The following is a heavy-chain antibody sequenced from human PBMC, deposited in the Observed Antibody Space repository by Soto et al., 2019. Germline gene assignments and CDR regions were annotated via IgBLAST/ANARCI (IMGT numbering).Heavy chain of an antibody. CDR1: GFTFSTYA. Sequence: GGSLRLSCAASGFTFSTYAMHWVRQAPGKGLEFMAVISYDGGNKYYADSVKGRFTISRDNSKNTLYLQMNSLRPDDTAVYYCAREKGSSWHGAFDIWGQGTMVTVSS. CDR3: AREKGSSWHGAFDI. J-gene: IGHJ3*02. D-gene: IGHD6-13*01. CDR2: ISYDGGNK. V-gene: IGHV3-30-3*01.